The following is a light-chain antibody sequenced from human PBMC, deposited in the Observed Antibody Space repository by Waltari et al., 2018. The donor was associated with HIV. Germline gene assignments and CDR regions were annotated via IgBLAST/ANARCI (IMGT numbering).Light chain of an antibody. V-gene: IGLV2-11*01. Sequence: QSALTQPRSVSGSPGQSVTISCTGTSSDVGDYNYVSWYQQHPGKAPKVMIYDVTKLPSGVPDRFSGSKSGNTSSLTISGLQAEDEADYYCCSYTGTYTLLFGGGTKLTVL. CDR3: CSYTGTYTLL. CDR1: SSDVGDYNY. J-gene: IGLJ3*02. CDR2: DVT.